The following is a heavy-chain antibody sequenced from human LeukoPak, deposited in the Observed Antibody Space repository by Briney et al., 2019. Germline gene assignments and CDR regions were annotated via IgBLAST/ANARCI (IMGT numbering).Heavy chain of an antibody. CDR2: IYYSGST. J-gene: IGHJ3*02. V-gene: IGHV4-61*05. CDR3: ARAGTKVDAFDI. CDR1: GGSISSSSYY. D-gene: IGHD6-13*01. Sequence: SETLSLTCTVSGGSISSSSYYWGWIRQPPGKGLEWIGYIYYSGSTNYNPSLKSRVTISVDTSKNQFSLKLSSVTAADTAVYYCARAGTKVDAFDIWGQGTMVTVSS.